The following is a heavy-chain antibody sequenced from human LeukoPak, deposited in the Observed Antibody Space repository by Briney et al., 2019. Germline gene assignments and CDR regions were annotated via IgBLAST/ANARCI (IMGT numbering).Heavy chain of an antibody. CDR3: ARDRYGDFEDY. D-gene: IGHD4-17*01. Sequence: SQTLSLTXNVSGGSINTANYYWTWLRQPPGKGLEWIGYISYSGTPYYNPSLNSRVTISLDTSKNQFSLILNSVTAADTAMYYCARDRYGDFEDYWGQGTLVTVSS. J-gene: IGHJ4*02. CDR2: ISYSGTP. CDR1: GGSINTANYY. V-gene: IGHV4-30-4*08.